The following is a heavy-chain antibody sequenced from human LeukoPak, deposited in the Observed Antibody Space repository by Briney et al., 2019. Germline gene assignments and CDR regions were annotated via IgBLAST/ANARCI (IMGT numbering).Heavy chain of an antibody. CDR2: ISPASGAT. CDR1: GYTFTGSF. D-gene: IGHD3-16*01. V-gene: IGHV1-2*02. J-gene: IGHJ4*02. Sequence: ASVQVSCKASGYTFTGSFMHWVRQAPGQGFEWIGWISPASGATKYAQNFQGRVTLTTDTSITTAYMELSSLTSDDTASYYCLTVHGGWGQGTPVTVSS. CDR3: LTVHGG.